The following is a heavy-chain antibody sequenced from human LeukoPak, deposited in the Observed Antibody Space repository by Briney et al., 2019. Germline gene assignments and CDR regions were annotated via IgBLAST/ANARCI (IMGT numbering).Heavy chain of an antibody. J-gene: IGHJ4*02. V-gene: IGHV1-8*01. CDR1: GYTFTSYD. CDR2: MNPSSGNT. D-gene: IGHD6-19*01. CDR3: STVADYSSSFPFDS. Sequence: GASVKVSCKASGYTFTSYDINWVRQAPGQGLDWMGWMNPSSGNTGYAQKFQGRVTMTRNISISTAYMELSSLRSDDTAIYYCSTVADYSSSFPFDSWGQGTLVTVSS.